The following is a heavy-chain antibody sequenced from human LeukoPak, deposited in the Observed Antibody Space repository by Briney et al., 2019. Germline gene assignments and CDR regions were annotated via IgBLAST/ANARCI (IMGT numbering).Heavy chain of an antibody. CDR2: ISSRSTYI. J-gene: IGHJ6*03. CDR3: ARLSGYRPYYYYYYSIDV. D-gene: IGHD3-22*01. CDR1: GFTFSTYS. Sequence: GGSLRLSCAASGFTFSTYSMNWVRQAPGKGLEWVSFISSRSTYIYYADSVKGRFTISRDNAKNSLYLQMNSLTAEDTALYYCARLSGYRPYYYYYYSIDVWGKGTTVTVSS. V-gene: IGHV3-21*04.